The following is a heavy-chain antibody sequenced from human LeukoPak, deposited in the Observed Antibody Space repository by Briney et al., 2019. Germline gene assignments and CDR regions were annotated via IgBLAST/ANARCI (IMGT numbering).Heavy chain of an antibody. J-gene: IGHJ4*02. D-gene: IGHD1-1*01. Sequence: SVKVSCKASGGTFSSYAISWVRRAPGQGLEWMGGIIPIFGTANYARKFQGRVTITTDESTSTAYMELSSLRSEDTAVYYCARDRTGTPLGYWGQGTLVTVSS. CDR2: IIPIFGTA. CDR1: GGTFSSYA. V-gene: IGHV1-69*05. CDR3: ARDRTGTPLGY.